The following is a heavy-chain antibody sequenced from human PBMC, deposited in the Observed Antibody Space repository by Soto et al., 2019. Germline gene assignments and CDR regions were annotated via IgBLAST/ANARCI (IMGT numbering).Heavy chain of an antibody. CDR1: GASMNNYY. CDR3: ARSGHSFGGVI. D-gene: IGHD3-16*01. Sequence: ETLSLTGTVSGASMNNYYGSWIRQPPGKGLEYIGYIFYSGSADYNPSLRSRVTMSVDTSNNQFSLKLRSVTAADTAVYYCARSGHSFGGVIWGQGILVTVSS. CDR2: IFYSGSA. V-gene: IGHV4-59*01. J-gene: IGHJ4*02.